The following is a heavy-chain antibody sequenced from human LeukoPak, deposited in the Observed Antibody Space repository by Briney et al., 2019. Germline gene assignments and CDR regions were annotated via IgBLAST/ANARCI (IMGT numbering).Heavy chain of an antibody. V-gene: IGHV4-39*01. CDR2: IYYSGST. CDR1: GGSISSSSYY. CDR3: ARHEIVSSVLRFLEWSTNWFDP. D-gene: IGHD3-3*01. J-gene: IGHJ5*02. Sequence: SETLSLTCTVSGGSISSSSYYWGWIRQPPGKGLEWIGSIYYSGSTYYNPSLKSRVTISVDTSKNQFSLKLSSVTAADTAVYYCARHEIVSSVLRFLEWSTNWFDPWGQETLVTVSS.